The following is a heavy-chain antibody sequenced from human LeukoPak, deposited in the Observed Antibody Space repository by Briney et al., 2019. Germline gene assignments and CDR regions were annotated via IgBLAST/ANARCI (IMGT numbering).Heavy chain of an antibody. V-gene: IGHV1-2*02. J-gene: IGHJ5*02. CDR2: INPYSGAS. Sequence: GASVNVSCKASGYAFIDLYFHWVRQAPGQGLEWMGWINPYSGASIYAQKFQGRVTMETSSSTVYMQLSRLRYDDTAVYYCATASVTRMRDPWGQGTLVTVSS. CDR1: GYAFIDLY. CDR3: ATASVTRMRDP.